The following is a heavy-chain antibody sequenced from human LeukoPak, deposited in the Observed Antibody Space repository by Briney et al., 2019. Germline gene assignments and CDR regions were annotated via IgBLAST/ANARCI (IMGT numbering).Heavy chain of an antibody. CDR1: GFTFSSYA. CDR3: ARPSRDY. J-gene: IGHJ4*02. V-gene: IGHV3-21*01. CDR2: ISSSSSYI. Sequence: TGGSLRLSCAASGFTFSSYAMSWVRQAPGKGLEWVSSISSSSSYIYYADSVKGRFTISRDNAKNSLYLQMNSLRAEDTAVYYCARPSRDYWGQGTLVTVSS.